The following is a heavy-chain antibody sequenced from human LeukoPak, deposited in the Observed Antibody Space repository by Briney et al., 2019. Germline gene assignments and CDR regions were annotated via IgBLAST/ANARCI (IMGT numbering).Heavy chain of an antibody. CDR3: AKDLIMITFGGVIVIPSYFDY. D-gene: IGHD3-16*02. CDR2: ISGSGGST. V-gene: IGHV3-23*01. CDR1: GFTFSSYA. J-gene: IGHJ4*02. Sequence: GGSLRLSCAASGFTFSSYAMSWVRQAPGKGLEWVSAISGSGGSTYYADSVKGRFTISRDNSKNTLYLQMNSLRAEDTAVYYCAKDLIMITFGGVIVIPSYFDYWGQGTLVTVSS.